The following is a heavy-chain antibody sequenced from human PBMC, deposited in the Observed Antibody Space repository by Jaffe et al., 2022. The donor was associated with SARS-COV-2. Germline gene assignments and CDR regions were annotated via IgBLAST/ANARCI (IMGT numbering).Heavy chain of an antibody. V-gene: IGHV3-23*01. CDR3: TNPNSRPFNY. Sequence: EVQLLESGGGLVQPGGSLRLSCAASGFTFSSYAMSWVRQAPGKGLEWVSTISGSGGNTYYANSVKGRFTISRDNSKNTLYLQMNNLRAEDTAVYYCTNPNSRPFNYWGQGTLVTVSS. CDR1: GFTFSSYA. D-gene: IGHD6-13*01. CDR2: ISGSGGNT. J-gene: IGHJ4*02.